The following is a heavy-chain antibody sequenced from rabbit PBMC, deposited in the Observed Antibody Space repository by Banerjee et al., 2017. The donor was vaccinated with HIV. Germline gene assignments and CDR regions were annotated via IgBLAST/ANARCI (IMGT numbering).Heavy chain of an antibody. Sequence: QEQLVESGGGLVQPGGSLKLSCKGSGFDFSSYGVSWVRQAPGKGLDWIGYIDPVSLRTHYASWVNGRFTISSHNAQNTLYLQLNSLTAADTATYFCVSYDDYGDRNLWGQGTLVTVS. CDR1: GFDFSSYG. D-gene: IGHD2-1*01. V-gene: IGHV1S47*01. CDR2: IDPVSLRT. J-gene: IGHJ4*01. CDR3: VSYDDYGDRNL.